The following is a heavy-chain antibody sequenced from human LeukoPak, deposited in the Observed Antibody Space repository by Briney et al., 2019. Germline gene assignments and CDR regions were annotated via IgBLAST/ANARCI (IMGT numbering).Heavy chain of an antibody. D-gene: IGHD1-26*01. J-gene: IGHJ4*02. V-gene: IGHV1-69*13. CDR2: IIPIFGTA. CDR3: ARGSGSYYVDY. CDR1: GYTFTSYA. Sequence: SVKVSCKTSGYTFTSYAMHWVRQAPGQGLEWMGGIIPIFGTANYAQKFQGRVTITADESTSTAYMELSSLRSEDTAVYYCARGSGSYYVDYWGQGTLVTVSS.